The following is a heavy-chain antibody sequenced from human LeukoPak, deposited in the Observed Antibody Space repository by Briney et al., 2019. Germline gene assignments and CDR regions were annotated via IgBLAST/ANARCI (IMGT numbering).Heavy chain of an antibody. CDR2: FSGSGGST. Sequence: GGSLRLSCAASGFTFSTYAMSWVRQAPGKGLEWVSSFSGSGGSTYYADSVKGRFTISRDNSQNTLYLQMNSLRAEDTAVYYCAKDLGMQVWFPLWGQGTLVTVSS. J-gene: IGHJ4*02. CDR3: AKDLGMQVWFPL. CDR1: GFTFSTYA. D-gene: IGHD5-18*01. V-gene: IGHV3-23*01.